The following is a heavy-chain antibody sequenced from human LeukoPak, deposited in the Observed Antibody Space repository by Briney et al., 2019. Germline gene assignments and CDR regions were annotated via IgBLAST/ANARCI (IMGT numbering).Heavy chain of an antibody. CDR1: GGSISSYY. CDR2: IYYSGST. Sequence: SETLSLTCTVSGGSISSYYWNWIRQPPGKGLEWIGYIYYSGSTNYKPSLKSRVTISLDTSKNQFSLKLTSVTAADTAVYYCARLGNSGWFDFWGQGTLVTVSS. CDR3: ARLGNSGWFDF. V-gene: IGHV4-59*08. J-gene: IGHJ5*01. D-gene: IGHD6-19*01.